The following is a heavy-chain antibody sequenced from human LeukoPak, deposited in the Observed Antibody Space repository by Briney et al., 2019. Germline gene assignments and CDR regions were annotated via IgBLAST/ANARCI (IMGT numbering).Heavy chain of an antibody. J-gene: IGHJ6*03. CDR2: IIPIFGTA. V-gene: IGHV1-69*05. Sequence: SVKVSCXASGGTFSSYAISWVRQAPGQGLEWMGRIIPIFGTANYAQKFQGRVTITTDESTSTAYMELSSLRSEDTAVYYCATSVVDNYYYYYYYMDVWGKGTTVTVSS. CDR1: GGTFSSYA. CDR3: ATSVVDNYYYYYYYMDV. D-gene: IGHD2-15*01.